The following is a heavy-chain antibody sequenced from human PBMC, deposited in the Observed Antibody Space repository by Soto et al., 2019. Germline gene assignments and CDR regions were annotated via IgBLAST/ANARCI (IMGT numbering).Heavy chain of an antibody. CDR3: ARAKFTIFGVVRATYYYYGMDV. CDR2: IYSSGST. Sequence: SETLSITCTVSGCAISTYGLTWIRQTAGKGLEWIGRIYSSGSTKYNPALQSRVTMSLDTSNNQFSLRLTSVTAADTALYYCARAKFTIFGVVRATYYYYGMDVWGQGTTVNVSS. J-gene: IGHJ6*02. D-gene: IGHD3-3*01. CDR1: GCAISTYG. V-gene: IGHV4-4*07.